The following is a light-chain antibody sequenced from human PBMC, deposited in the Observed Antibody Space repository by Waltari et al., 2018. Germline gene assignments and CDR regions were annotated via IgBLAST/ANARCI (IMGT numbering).Light chain of an antibody. CDR1: SSNIGAGYD. CDR3: QSYDTSLSGWEV. J-gene: IGLJ2*01. Sequence: QRVTISCTGTSSNIGAGYDVHWYQVLPGTAPKLLIYVNTNRPSGVPDRFSGSKSGTSASLAITGLQAEDEADYYCQSYDTSLSGWEVFGGGTKLTVL. CDR2: VNT. V-gene: IGLV1-40*01.